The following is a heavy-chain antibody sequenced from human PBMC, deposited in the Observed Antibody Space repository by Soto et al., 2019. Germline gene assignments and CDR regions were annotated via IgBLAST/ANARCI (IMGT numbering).Heavy chain of an antibody. V-gene: IGHV1-18*01. CDR2: ISPYTGNT. Sequence: QVQLVQSGDEVKKPGASVKVSCKASGYIFVNYGIAWVRQAPGQGLEWMGWISPYTGNTHSATNVQGMLTMTTDTTASTAYMDLGSLTSDETAVYYCVMVDNYVTPTPQDVWGQGTPVTVSS. J-gene: IGHJ6*02. CDR3: VMVDNYVTPTPQDV. CDR1: GYIFVNYG. D-gene: IGHD3-16*01.